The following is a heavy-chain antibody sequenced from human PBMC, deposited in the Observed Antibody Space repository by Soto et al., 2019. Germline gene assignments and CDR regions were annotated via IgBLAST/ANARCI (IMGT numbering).Heavy chain of an antibody. CDR1: GGSISSGGYY. J-gene: IGHJ5*02. CDR2: IYYSGST. CDR3: AKGELDWPRGFDP. D-gene: IGHD3-9*01. V-gene: IGHV4-31*03. Sequence: SETLSLTCTVSGGSISSGGYYWSWIRQHPGKGLEWIGYIYYSGSTYYNPSLKSRVTISVDTSKKQFSLKLSSVTAADTAVYYCAKGELDWPRGFDPWGQGTLVTVSS.